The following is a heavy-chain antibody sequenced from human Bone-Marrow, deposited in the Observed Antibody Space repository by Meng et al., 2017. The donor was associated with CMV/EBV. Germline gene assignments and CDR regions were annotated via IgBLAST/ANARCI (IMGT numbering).Heavy chain of an antibody. D-gene: IGHD1-26*01. CDR3: ARILSGNSLAFDL. CDR2: IYPSGFT. CDR1: GGSINTYY. J-gene: IGHJ3*01. V-gene: IGHV4-4*09. Sequence: SETLSLTCTVSGGSINTYYWSWIRQPPGKGLEWIGYIYPSGFTNYNPSLMSRLTISVDMSRNQFSLHLNSVTAADTAVYYCARILSGNSLAFDLWGPGTMVTVSS.